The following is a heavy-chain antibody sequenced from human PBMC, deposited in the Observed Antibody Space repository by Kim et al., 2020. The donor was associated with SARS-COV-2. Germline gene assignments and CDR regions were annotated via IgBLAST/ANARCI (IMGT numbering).Heavy chain of an antibody. V-gene: IGHV1-2*02. D-gene: IGHD3-22*01. CDR3: ARTYTMIVGRGPADMDV. CDR1: GYTFTGYY. Sequence: ASVKVSCKASGYTFTGYYMHWVRQAPGQGLEWMGWINPNSGGTNYAQKFQGRVTMTRDTSISTAYMELSRLRSDDTAVYYCARTYTMIVGRGPADMDVWGQGTTVTVSS. CDR2: INPNSGGT. J-gene: IGHJ6*02.